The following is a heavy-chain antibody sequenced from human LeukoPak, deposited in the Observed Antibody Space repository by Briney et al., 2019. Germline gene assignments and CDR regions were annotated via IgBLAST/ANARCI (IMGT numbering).Heavy chain of an antibody. CDR3: AKGSHYCTSTSCYPTRPLFDY. J-gene: IGHJ4*02. V-gene: IGHV3-23*01. CDR2: ISGSGSSGGST. Sequence: GGSLRLSCAASGFTFSSYAVGWVRQAPGKGLEWVSGISGSGSSGGSTYYADSVKGRFTISRDNANNTVYLQMSSLSAEDTAVYFCAKGSHYCTSTSCYPTRPLFDYWGQGTLVTVSS. D-gene: IGHD2-2*01. CDR1: GFTFSSYA.